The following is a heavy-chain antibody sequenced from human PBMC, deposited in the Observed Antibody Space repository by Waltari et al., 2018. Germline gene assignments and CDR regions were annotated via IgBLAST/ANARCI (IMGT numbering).Heavy chain of an antibody. Sequence: QVQLVQSGAEVKKPGSSVKVSCKASGGTFSSYAISWVRQAPGPGLEWMGGSIPIFGTANYAQKVQGRVTITTDESTSTAYMELSSLGSEDTAVYYCARELYTGGVWARGWFDPWGQGTLVTVSS. CDR3: ARELYTGGVWARGWFDP. V-gene: IGHV1-69*05. J-gene: IGHJ5*02. D-gene: IGHD2-8*02. CDR2: SIPIFGTA. CDR1: GGTFSSYA.